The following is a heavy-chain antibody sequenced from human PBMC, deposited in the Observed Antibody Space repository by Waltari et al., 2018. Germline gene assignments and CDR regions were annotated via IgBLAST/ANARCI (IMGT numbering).Heavy chain of an antibody. CDR3: ARHTAATKGGDYHYYAMDL. CDR1: GDTFTTYA. CDR2: FIPLPGTA. D-gene: IGHD4-17*01. J-gene: IGHJ6*02. V-gene: IGHV1-69*05. Sequence: QVQLVQSGAEVKKPGSSVRVSCKVSGDTFTTYAVSWVRQAPGQGLEWMGGFIPLPGTANYVQKFQGRVSITTDGSTTTAYLDLSSLRSEDTAVYYCARHTAATKGGDYHYYAMDLWGQGTTVTVSS.